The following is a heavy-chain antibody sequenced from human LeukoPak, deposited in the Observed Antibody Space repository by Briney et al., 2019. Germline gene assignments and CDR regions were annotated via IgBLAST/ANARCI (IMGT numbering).Heavy chain of an antibody. V-gene: IGHV3-30*02. CDR2: IRYDGSNK. CDR1: GFSFSNYG. Sequence: PGGSLRLSCAASGFSFSNYGMHWVRQAPGKGLEWVAFIRYDGSNKYYADSVKGRFTISRDNSKNTLYLQMNSLRAGDTAVYYCAKPHFDDWGQGTLVTVSS. CDR3: AKPHFDD. J-gene: IGHJ4*02.